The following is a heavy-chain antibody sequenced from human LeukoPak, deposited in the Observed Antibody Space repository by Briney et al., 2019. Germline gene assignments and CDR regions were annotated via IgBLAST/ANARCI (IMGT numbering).Heavy chain of an antibody. D-gene: IGHD3-22*01. V-gene: IGHV1-69*06. CDR2: IIRFFGTA. CDR3: ASSYYYDSSGYPYYFDY. CDR1: GGTSSNYA. Sequence: SVKVSCKASGGTSSNYAISWVRQAPGQGLEWMGGIIRFFGTANYAQKFHGRVTITADKSTSTAYMELSSLRSEDTAVYYCASSYYYDSSGYPYYFDYWGQGTLVTVSS. J-gene: IGHJ4*02.